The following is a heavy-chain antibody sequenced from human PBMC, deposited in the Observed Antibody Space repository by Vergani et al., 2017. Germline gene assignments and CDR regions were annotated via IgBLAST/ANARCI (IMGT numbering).Heavy chain of an antibody. Sequence: EVQLLESGGGLVQPGGSLRLSCAASGFTFSSYAMSWVRQAPGKGLEWVSAISGSGGSTYYADSVKGRFTISRDNSKNTLYLQMNSLIAEDTAVYYCAKVVGVLMVYAFFAFDIWGQGTMVTVSS. V-gene: IGHV3-23*01. CDR3: AKVVGVLMVYAFFAFDI. CDR2: ISGSGGST. J-gene: IGHJ3*02. D-gene: IGHD2-8*01. CDR1: GFTFSSYA.